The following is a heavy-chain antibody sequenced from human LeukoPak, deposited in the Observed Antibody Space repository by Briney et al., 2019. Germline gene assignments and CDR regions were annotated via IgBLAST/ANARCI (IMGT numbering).Heavy chain of an antibody. CDR2: IIPIFGTA. CDR3: ARDVVGVTGYYYMDV. V-gene: IGHV1-69*05. D-gene: IGHD2-2*01. CDR1: VGTFSRYA. Sequence: AAVKVSCKASVGTFSRYAMSWVRQAPGQGLEWMGGIIPIFGTANYAQKFQGRVTITTDESTSTAYMELSSLRSEDTAVYYCARDVVGVTGYYYMDVWGKGTTVTVSS. J-gene: IGHJ6*03.